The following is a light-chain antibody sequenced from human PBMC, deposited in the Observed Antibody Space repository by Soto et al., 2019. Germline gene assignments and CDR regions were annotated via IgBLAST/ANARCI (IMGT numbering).Light chain of an antibody. Sequence: EIVLTQSPGTLSLSPGERATLSCRASQSVSSSYLSWYQQKPGQAPRLLIYGASSRATGIPDRFSGSGSGKDFTLTISRLEPEDFAVYYCQQYGSPLLTFGQGTQVEIK. CDR2: GAS. J-gene: IGKJ1*01. V-gene: IGKV3-20*01. CDR3: QQYGSPLLT. CDR1: QSVSSSY.